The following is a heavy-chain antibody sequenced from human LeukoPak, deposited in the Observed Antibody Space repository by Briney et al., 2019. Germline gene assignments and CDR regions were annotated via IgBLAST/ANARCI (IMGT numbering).Heavy chain of an antibody. CDR1: GYSISSGYY. J-gene: IGHJ6*03. Sequence: SETLSLTCTVSGYSISSGYYWGWIRQPPGKGREWIGSIYHSGSTYYNPSLKSRVTISVDTSKNQFSLKLSSVTAADTAVYYCARRVAVAGTWYMDVWGKGTTVTVSS. CDR2: IYHSGST. CDR3: ARRVAVAGTWYMDV. D-gene: IGHD6-19*01. V-gene: IGHV4-38-2*02.